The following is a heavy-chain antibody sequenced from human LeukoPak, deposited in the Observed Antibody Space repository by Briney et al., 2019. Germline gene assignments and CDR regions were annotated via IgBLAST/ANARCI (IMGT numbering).Heavy chain of an antibody. CDR1: GFTVSSNY. D-gene: IGHD4-17*01. CDR2: IYSGGST. Sequence: GGSLRLSCAASGFTVSSNYMSWVRQAPGKGLEWVSVIYSGGSTYYADSVKGRFTISRDNSKNTLYLQMNSLRAEDTAVYYCASNDYGANYYYGMDVWGQGTTVTVSS. V-gene: IGHV3-53*01. CDR3: ASNDYGANYYYGMDV. J-gene: IGHJ6*02.